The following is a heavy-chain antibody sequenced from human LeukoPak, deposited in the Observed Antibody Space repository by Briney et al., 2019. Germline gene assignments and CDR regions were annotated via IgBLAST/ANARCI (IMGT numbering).Heavy chain of an antibody. CDR3: ARHSITYCSSTSCYVFDY. CDR1: GGSMSGHF. D-gene: IGHD2-2*01. CDR2: MHYSGRT. Sequence: SETLSLTCSVSGGSMSGHFWSWIRQPPGKGLEWIGSMHYSGRTYHNPSLKSRVIISVNTPKNQFSLKLSSVTAADTAVYYCARHSITYCSSTSCYVFDYWGQGTLVTVSS. J-gene: IGHJ4*02. V-gene: IGHV4-39*01.